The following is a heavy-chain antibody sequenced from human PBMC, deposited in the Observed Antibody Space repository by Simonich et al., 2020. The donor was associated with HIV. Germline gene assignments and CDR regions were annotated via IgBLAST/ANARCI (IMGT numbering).Heavy chain of an antibody. V-gene: IGHV7-4-1*02. J-gene: IGHJ5*02. CDR1: GYTFTSYP. Sequence: QVQLVQSGSELKKPGASVKISCKTFGYTFTSYPRNWVRQAPGQGLEWGGWVNTNAGNTTYAQGLPGRSVFSLDTSVSTAYLQISSLKAEDTAVYYCVRGGSLIIVGNWFDPWGQGTLVTVSS. CDR3: VRGGSLIIVGNWFDP. D-gene: IGHD3-22*01. CDR2: VNTNAGNT.